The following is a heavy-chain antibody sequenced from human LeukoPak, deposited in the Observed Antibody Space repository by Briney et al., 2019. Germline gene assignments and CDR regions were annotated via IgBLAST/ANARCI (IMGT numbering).Heavy chain of an antibody. V-gene: IGHV4-59*12. CDR2: IYYSGST. CDR1: GGSISSYY. J-gene: IGHJ6*02. D-gene: IGHD1-26*01. Sequence: SETLSLTCTVSGGSISSYYWSRIRQPPGKGLEWIGYIYYSGSTNYNPSLKSRVTISVDTSKNQFSLKLSSVTAADTAVYYCARDSGVYGMDVWGQGTTVTVSS. CDR3: ARDSGVYGMDV.